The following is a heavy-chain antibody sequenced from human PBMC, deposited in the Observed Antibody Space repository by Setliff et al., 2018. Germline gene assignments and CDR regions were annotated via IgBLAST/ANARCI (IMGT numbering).Heavy chain of an antibody. Sequence: ASVKVSRKTSGYTFNSYGYSWVRQAPGQGLEWMGWISAYNGNTKFVQKFQGRVAMTTDTSTSTAFMELRSLRPDDTAFYYCGRVDAELILGNYIDYWGQGTLVTVSS. CDR2: ISAYNGNT. J-gene: IGHJ4*02. D-gene: IGHD2-15*01. CDR1: GYTFNSYG. V-gene: IGHV1-18*01. CDR3: GRVDAELILGNYIDY.